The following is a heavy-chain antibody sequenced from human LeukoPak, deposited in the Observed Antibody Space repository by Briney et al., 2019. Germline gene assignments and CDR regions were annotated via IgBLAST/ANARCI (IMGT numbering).Heavy chain of an antibody. CDR2: ISGSGGST. J-gene: IGHJ4*02. D-gene: IGHD3-22*01. CDR3: ARRGRYYDSSGYYDY. CDR1: RFTFSSYA. V-gene: IGHV3-23*01. Sequence: PGGSLRLSRAASRFTFSSYAMSWVRQAPGKGLEGVSAISGSGGSTYYADSVQGRFTISRDNAKNSLYLQMNSLRAEDTAVYYCARRGRYYDSSGYYDYWCQGRLVIVFS.